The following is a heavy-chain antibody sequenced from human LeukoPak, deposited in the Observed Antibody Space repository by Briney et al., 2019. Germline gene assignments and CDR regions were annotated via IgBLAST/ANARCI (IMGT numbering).Heavy chain of an antibody. CDR3: ATFCSTSCYTGNWFDP. J-gene: IGHJ5*02. V-gene: IGHV1-24*01. CDR2: FDPEDGET. D-gene: IGHD2-2*02. CDR1: GYTLTELS. Sequence: GASVKVSCKVSGYTLTELSMHWVRQAPGKGLGWMGGFDPEDGETIYAQKFQGRVTMTEDTSTDTAYMELSSLRSEDTAVYYCATFCSTSCYTGNWFDPWGQGTLVTVSS.